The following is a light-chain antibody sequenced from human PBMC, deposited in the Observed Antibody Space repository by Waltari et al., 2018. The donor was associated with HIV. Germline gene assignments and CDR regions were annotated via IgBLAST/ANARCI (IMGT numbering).Light chain of an antibody. CDR3: QAWDSSTAV. Sequence: SYELTQPPSVSVSPGQTASFTCSGDKLGDKYACWYQQKPGQYPVLVIYQDSKRPSGIPERFAGSNSGNTATLTNSWTQAMDEADYYCQAWDSSTAVFGGGTKLTVL. CDR2: QDS. V-gene: IGLV3-1*01. J-gene: IGLJ2*01. CDR1: KLGDKY.